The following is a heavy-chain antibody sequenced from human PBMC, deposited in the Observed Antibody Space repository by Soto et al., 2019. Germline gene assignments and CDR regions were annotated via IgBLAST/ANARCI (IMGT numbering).Heavy chain of an antibody. V-gene: IGHV3-11*06. D-gene: IGHD3-22*01. J-gene: IGHJ6*02. Sequence: PGGSLRLSCAASGFTFSDYYMSWIRQSPGKGLEWVSYISSSSSYTNYADSVKGRFTISRDNAKNSLYLQMNSLRAEDTAVYYCARVGDNYYDSSGYWYPDVWGQGTTVTVSS. CDR3: ARVGDNYYDSSGYWYPDV. CDR1: GFTFSDYY. CDR2: ISSSSSYT.